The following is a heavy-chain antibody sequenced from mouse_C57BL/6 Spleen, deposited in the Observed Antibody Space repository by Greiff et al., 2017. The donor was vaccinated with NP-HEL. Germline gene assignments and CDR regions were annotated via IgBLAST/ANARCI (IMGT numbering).Heavy chain of an antibody. V-gene: IGHV1-80*01. CDR3: ARSGGLRPFAY. Sequence: VQLKQSGAELVKPCSSLHISCPASGYAFRSYWMNCVKQRPGKGLEWIGQIYPGDGDTNYNGKFKGKATLTADKSSSTAYMQLSSLTSEDSAVYFCARSGGLRPFAYWGQGTLVTVSA. D-gene: IGHD2-4*01. CDR1: GYAFRSYW. J-gene: IGHJ3*01. CDR2: IYPGDGDT.